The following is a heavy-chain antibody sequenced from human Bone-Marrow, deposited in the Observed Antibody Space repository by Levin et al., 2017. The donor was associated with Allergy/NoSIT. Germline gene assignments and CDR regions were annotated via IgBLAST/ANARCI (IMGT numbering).Heavy chain of an antibody. D-gene: IGHD3-16*02. Sequence: PSQTLSLTCAVSGGSLTNGDYYWSWIRQSPGKGLEWIGYIYYSGSTYYNPSLKSRVLISIDTSEHQVSLKLKSVTAADTAVYFCARAAYYEFVWGSFRFFDHWGQGSLVTVSS. CDR3: ARAAYYEFVWGSFRFFDH. CDR1: GGSLTNGDYY. CDR2: IYYSGST. V-gene: IGHV4-30-4*01. J-gene: IGHJ4*02.